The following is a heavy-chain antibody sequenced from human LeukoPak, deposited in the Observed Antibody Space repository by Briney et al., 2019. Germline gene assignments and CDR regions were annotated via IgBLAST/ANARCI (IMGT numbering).Heavy chain of an antibody. CDR3: ARGPWSSSWYDWFDP. V-gene: IGHV3-48*03. D-gene: IGHD6-13*01. CDR1: GFTFSSYE. Sequence: GGSLRLSCAASGFTFSSYEMNWVRQAPGKGLEWVSYISSSGSTIYYADSVKGRFTISRDNAKNSLYLQMNSLRAEDTAVYYCARGPWSSSWYDWFDPWGQGTLVTVSS. J-gene: IGHJ5*02. CDR2: ISSSGSTI.